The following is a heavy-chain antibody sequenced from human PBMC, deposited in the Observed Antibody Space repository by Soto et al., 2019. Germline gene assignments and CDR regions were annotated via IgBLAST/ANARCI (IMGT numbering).Heavy chain of an antibody. CDR1: GGSISSYY. CDR2: IYYSGST. CDR3: ARCLYGDYVAFDY. J-gene: IGHJ4*02. V-gene: IGHV4-59*01. D-gene: IGHD4-17*01. Sequence: SETLSLTCTVSGGSISSYYWSWIRQPPGKGLEWIGYIYYSGSTNYNPSLKSRVTISVDTSKNQFSLKLSSVTAADTAVCYCARCLYGDYVAFDYWGQGTLVTVSS.